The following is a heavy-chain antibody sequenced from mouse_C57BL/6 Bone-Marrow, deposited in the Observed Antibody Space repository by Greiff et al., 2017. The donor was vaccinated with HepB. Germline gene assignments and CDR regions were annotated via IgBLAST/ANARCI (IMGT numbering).Heavy chain of an antibody. CDR1: GYTFTSYW. CDR2: IDPSDSET. D-gene: IGHD2-1*01. V-gene: IGHV1-52*01. Sequence: QVQLKQPGTELVKPGASVKLSCKASGYTFTSYWMHWVKQRPIQGLEWIGNIDPSDSETHYNQKFKDKATLTVDKSSSTAYMQLSSLTSEDSAVYYCARGAGNYWYFDVWGTGTTVTVSS. J-gene: IGHJ1*03. CDR3: ARGAGNYWYFDV.